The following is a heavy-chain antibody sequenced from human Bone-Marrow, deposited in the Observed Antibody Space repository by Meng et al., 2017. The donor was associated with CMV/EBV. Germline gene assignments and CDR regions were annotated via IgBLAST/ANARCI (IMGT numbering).Heavy chain of an antibody. CDR1: GGSFSGYY. CDR2: INHSGST. V-gene: IGHV4-34*01. J-gene: IGHJ4*02. D-gene: IGHD3-3*01. Sequence: LRLSCAVYGGSFSGYYWSWIRQPPGKGLEWIGEINHSGSTNYNPSLKSRVTISVDTSKNQFSLKLSSVTAADTAVYYCARGRVRFLEWLSAYYFDYWGQGTRVTVSS. CDR3: ARGRVRFLEWLSAYYFDY.